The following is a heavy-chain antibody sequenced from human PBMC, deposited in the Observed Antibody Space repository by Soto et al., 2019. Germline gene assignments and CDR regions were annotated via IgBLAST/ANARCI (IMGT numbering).Heavy chain of an antibody. CDR2: ISSSSSTI. J-gene: IGHJ3*02. CDR1: GFTFSSYS. Sequence: GGSLRLSCAASGFTFSSYSMNWVRQAPGKGLEWVSYISSSSSTINYADSVKGRFTISRDNAKNSLYLQMNSLRAEDTAVYYCARDTSLGAFDIWGQGTMVTVSS. D-gene: IGHD3-16*01. CDR3: ARDTSLGAFDI. V-gene: IGHV3-48*04.